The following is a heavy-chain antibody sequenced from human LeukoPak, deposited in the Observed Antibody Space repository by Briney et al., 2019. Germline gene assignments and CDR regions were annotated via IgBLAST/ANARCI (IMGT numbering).Heavy chain of an antibody. CDR2: INPNSGGT. CDR3: AAGGKYYYDSSGFYLLDVFDI. J-gene: IGHJ3*02. Sequence: ASVKVSCKSSGYTFIGYDIHWVRQAPGQGLEWMGWINPNSGGTNYAQKFQGRVTMTRDTSISTAYMELSRLSSDDTAVYFCAAGGKYYYDSSGFYLLDVFDIWGQGTMVTVSS. D-gene: IGHD3-22*01. CDR1: GYTFIGYD. V-gene: IGHV1-2*02.